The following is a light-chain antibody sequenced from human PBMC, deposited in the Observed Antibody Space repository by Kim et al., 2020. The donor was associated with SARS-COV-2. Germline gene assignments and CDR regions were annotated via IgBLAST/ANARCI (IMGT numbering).Light chain of an antibody. CDR3: TSYRSGSSYV. CDR2: EVS. CDR1: SNDVGNYNR. V-gene: IGLV2-18*02. Sequence: GQSVTIPCTGTSNDVGNYNRVSWYQQPPGTAPKLMIYEVSNRPSGVPDRFSGSKSGNTASLTISGLRAEDEADYYCTSYRSGSSYVFGTGTKVTVL. J-gene: IGLJ1*01.